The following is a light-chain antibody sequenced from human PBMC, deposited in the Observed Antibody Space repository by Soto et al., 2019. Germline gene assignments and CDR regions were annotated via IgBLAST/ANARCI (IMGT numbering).Light chain of an antibody. CDR2: EGS. CDR3: CSYAGSTTWV. CDR1: SSDVGSYNL. J-gene: IGLJ3*02. Sequence: QSALTQPASVSGSPGHSITISCTGTSSDVGSYNLVSWYQHHPGKAPKLMIYEGSERPSGVSNRFSGSKSGNTASLTISGLQSEDEADYYCCSYAGSTTWVFGGGTKLTVL. V-gene: IGLV2-23*01.